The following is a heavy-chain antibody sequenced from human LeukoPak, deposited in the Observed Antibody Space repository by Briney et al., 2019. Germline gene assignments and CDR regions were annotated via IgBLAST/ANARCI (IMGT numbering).Heavy chain of an antibody. V-gene: IGHV4-34*01. CDR3: ASGYSGSFTGNYYYYMDV. CDR2: INHSGST. J-gene: IGHJ6*03. CDR1: GGSFRGYY. D-gene: IGHD1-26*01. Sequence: SETLSLTCAVYGGSFRGYYWSWIRQPPGRGLEWIGEINHSGSTNYNPSLKSRVTISVDTSKNQFSLKLSSVTAADTAVYYCASGYSGSFTGNYYYYMDVWGKGTTVTVSS.